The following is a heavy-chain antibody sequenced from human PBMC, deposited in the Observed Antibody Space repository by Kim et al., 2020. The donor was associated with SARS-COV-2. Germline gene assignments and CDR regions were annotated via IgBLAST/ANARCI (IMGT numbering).Heavy chain of an antibody. Sequence: GGSLRLSCAASGFTFSRYGIHWVRRAPGKGLEWVAVISYDGSNYYYADSVKGRFTISRDNSKNTMYLQMNSLSAEDTAVYYCAKDRLGAVGDRFTLSAFDSWGQGTLVTVSS. J-gene: IGHJ5*01. CDR1: GFTFSRYG. CDR3: AKDRLGAVGDRFTLSAFDS. CDR2: ISYDGSNY. V-gene: IGHV3-30*18. D-gene: IGHD1-26*01.